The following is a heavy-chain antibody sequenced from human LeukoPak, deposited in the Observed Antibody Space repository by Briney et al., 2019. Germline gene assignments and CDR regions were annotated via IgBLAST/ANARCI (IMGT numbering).Heavy chain of an antibody. V-gene: IGHV3-49*03. J-gene: IGHJ4*02. CDR2: IKTKVYGGTT. Sequence: GGSLRLSCAASGFTSGDHVMTWFRRAPGKGLEWVGLIKTKVYGGTTEYAASVEGRFTISRDDSKSLVYLQMNSLKTEDTAMYYCARGPITAPFDYWGQGTLVTVSS. D-gene: IGHD1-20*01. CDR1: GFTSGDHV. CDR3: ARGPITAPFDY.